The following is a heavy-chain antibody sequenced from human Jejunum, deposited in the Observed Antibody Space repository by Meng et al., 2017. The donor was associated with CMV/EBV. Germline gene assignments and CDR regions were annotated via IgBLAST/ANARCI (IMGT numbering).Heavy chain of an antibody. D-gene: IGHD4-11*01. CDR2: IYRSGST. Sequence: CTVSGYAISNGNYWGWIRQPPGRGLEWIGSIYRSGSTYYNPSLKSRVTISVDTSKNQFTLNLSSVTTADTAVYSCARDATTRFDYWGQGTPVTVSS. V-gene: IGHV4-38-2*02. CDR1: GYAISNGNY. CDR3: ARDATTRFDY. J-gene: IGHJ4*02.